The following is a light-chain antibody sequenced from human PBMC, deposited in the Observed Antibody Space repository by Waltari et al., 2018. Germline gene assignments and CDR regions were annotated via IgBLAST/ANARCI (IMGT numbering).Light chain of an antibody. J-gene: IGLJ2*01. CDR1: NIGSRG. V-gene: IGLV3-21*02. CDR3: QVWDGTNDHPYVV. CDR2: DES. Sequence: SYVLTQPPSVSVAPGQPAKITCGGSNIGSRGVYWYQQKPGQAPVLVIYDESDRPSGIPDRFSGVNSGSTATLTISRVEAGDEADYYCQVWDGTNDHPYVVFGGGTKLTVL.